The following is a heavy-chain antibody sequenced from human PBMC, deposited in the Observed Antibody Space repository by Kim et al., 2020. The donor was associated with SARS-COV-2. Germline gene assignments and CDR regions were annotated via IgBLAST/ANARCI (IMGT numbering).Heavy chain of an antibody. CDR2: INSDGSST. CDR1: GFTFSSYW. Sequence: GGSLRLSCAASGFTFSSYWMHWVRQAPGKGLVWVSRINSDGSSTSYAASVKGRFTISRDNAKNTLYLQMNSLRAEDTAVYHCASRRYTGSYYYFDYGGQGTLVTVSS. V-gene: IGHV3-74*01. J-gene: IGHJ4*02. CDR3: ASRRYTGSYYYFDY. D-gene: IGHD1-26*01.